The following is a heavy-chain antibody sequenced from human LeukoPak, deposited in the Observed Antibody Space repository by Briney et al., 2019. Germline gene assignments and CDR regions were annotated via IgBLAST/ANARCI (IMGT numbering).Heavy chain of an antibody. CDR3: AKAFNYYDSSGYYEDYFDY. Sequence: PGGSLRLSCAASGFTFNDFGMHWVRQAPGKGLEWVAVIWYDGTKKYYTDSVKGRFTISRDNSKNTLYLQMNSLRAEDTAVYYCAKAFNYYDSSGYYEDYFDYWGQGTLVTVSS. D-gene: IGHD3-22*01. J-gene: IGHJ4*02. CDR1: GFTFNDFG. V-gene: IGHV3-33*06. CDR2: IWYDGTKK.